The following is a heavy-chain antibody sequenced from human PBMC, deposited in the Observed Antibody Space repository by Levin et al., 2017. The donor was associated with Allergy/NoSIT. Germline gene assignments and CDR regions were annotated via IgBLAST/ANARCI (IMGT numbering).Heavy chain of an antibody. CDR3: ARDEDYDILTGYRNAFDI. Sequence: LSLTCAASGFTFSSYGMHWVRQAPGKGLEWVAVIWYDGSNKYYADSVKGRFTISRDNSKNTLYLQMNSLRAEDTAVYYCARDEDYDILTGYRNAFDIWGQGTMVTVSS. CDR2: IWYDGSNK. D-gene: IGHD3-9*01. J-gene: IGHJ3*02. V-gene: IGHV3-33*01. CDR1: GFTFSSYG.